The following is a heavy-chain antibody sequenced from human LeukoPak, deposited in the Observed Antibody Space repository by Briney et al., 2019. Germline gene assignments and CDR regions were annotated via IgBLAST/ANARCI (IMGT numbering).Heavy chain of an antibody. CDR1: GYTLTGYY. D-gene: IGHD6-13*01. V-gene: IGHV1-2*02. CDR2: INPNSGGT. Sequence: ASVKVSCKASGYTLTGYYMHWVRQAPGQGLEWMGWINPNSGGTNYAQKFQGRVTMTRDTSISTAYMELSRLRSDDTAVYYCARESSSRGRRFDPWGQGTLVTVSS. CDR3: ARESSSRGRRFDP. J-gene: IGHJ5*02.